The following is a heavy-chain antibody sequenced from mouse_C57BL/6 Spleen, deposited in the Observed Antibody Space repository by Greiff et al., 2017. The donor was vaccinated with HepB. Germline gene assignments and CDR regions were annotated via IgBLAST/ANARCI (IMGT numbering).Heavy chain of an antibody. Sequence: EVMLVESVAELVRPGASVKLSCTASGFNIKNTYMHWVKQRPEQGLEWIGRIDPANGNTKYAPKFQGKATITADTSSNTAYLQLSSLTSEDTAIYYCARGAALYYGNPGAMDYWGQGTSVTVSS. V-gene: IGHV14-3*01. J-gene: IGHJ4*01. CDR3: ARGAALYYGNPGAMDY. CDR2: IDPANGNT. D-gene: IGHD2-1*01. CDR1: GFNIKNTY.